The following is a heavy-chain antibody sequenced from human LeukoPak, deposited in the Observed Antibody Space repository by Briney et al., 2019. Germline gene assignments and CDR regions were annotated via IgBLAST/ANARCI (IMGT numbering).Heavy chain of an antibody. D-gene: IGHD5-18*01. CDR3: ARQGKGTAKDAYDI. Sequence: GEALKISCKGSGYSFTSYWMGWVRQMRGKGLEWMGIIYPGDSDTKYSPSFQGQVTTSADQSISPPYLQWSSLKASDTAMYYCARQGKGTAKDAYDIWGQGTMVTVSS. CDR1: GYSFTSYW. V-gene: IGHV5-51*01. CDR2: IYPGDSDT. J-gene: IGHJ3*02.